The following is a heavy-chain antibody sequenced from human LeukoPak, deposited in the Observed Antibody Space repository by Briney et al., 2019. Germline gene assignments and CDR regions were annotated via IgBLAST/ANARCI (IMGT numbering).Heavy chain of an antibody. D-gene: IGHD6-19*01. CDR3: ARVGNEWLYYFDY. Sequence: SETLSLTCTVSGGSISSGGYYWSWIRQHPGKGLGWIGYIYYSGSTNYNPSLKSRVTISVDTSKNQFSLKLSSVTAADTAVYYCARVGNEWLYYFDYWGQGTLVTVSS. CDR1: GGSISSGGYY. V-gene: IGHV4-61*08. J-gene: IGHJ4*02. CDR2: IYYSGST.